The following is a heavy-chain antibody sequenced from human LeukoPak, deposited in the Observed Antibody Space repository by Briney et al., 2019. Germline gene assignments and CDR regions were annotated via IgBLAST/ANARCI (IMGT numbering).Heavy chain of an antibody. Sequence: PSQTLSLTCAVSGGSISSGGYSWSWIRQPPGKGLEWIGYIYHSGSTYYNPSLKSRVTISVDRSKNQSSLKLSSVTAADTAVYYCARDYYGSGSYYNVVSYGMDVWGQGTTVTVSS. V-gene: IGHV4-30-2*01. J-gene: IGHJ6*02. CDR2: IYHSGST. D-gene: IGHD3-10*01. CDR1: GGSISSGGYS. CDR3: ARDYYGSGSYYNVVSYGMDV.